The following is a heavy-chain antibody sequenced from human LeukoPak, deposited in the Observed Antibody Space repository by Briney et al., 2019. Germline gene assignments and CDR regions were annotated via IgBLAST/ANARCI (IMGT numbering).Heavy chain of an antibody. Sequence: GASVKVSCKASGYTFTDYYMHWVQQAPGKGLEWMGRVDPEDGETIYAEKFQGRVTITADTSTDTAYMELSSLRSEDTAVYYCARDSLRRTTRAIDYWGQGTLVTVSS. CDR1: GYTFTDYY. CDR3: ARDSLRRTTRAIDY. CDR2: VDPEDGET. V-gene: IGHV1-69-2*01. D-gene: IGHD4-17*01. J-gene: IGHJ4*02.